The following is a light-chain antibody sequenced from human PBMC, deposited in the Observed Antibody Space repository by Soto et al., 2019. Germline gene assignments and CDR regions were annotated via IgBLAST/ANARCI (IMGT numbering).Light chain of an antibody. J-gene: IGKJ4*01. CDR2: SAS. CDR3: QQSHTNTLT. Sequence: DIQITQSPSALSASVGDSVTIRCGASQSICRYLNWYQQKPGKAPKFLILSASGLQSGVPSRFSGGGYGTEFTRTISSLQLEDFETDYCQQSHTNTLTFGGGTKVDIK. V-gene: IGKV1-39*01. CDR1: QSICRY.